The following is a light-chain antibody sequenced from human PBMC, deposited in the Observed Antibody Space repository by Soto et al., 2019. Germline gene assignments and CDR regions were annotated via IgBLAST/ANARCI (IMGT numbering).Light chain of an antibody. V-gene: IGKV1-17*03. CDR3: LQYSSYPWT. CDR2: FAY. Sequence: DVQMTQSPSALSASVGDGVTITCRASQGIGNYLAWFQQQPGKAPKRLNYFAYSVQYGVPSRFSGSGSGTQFTLTISGLQPEDFATYYCLQYSSYPWTFGQGTKVEI. J-gene: IGKJ1*01. CDR1: QGIGNY.